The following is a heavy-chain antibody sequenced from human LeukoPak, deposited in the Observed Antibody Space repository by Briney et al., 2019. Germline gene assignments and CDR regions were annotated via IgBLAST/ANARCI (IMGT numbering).Heavy chain of an antibody. CDR3: AKDAEMATDYYYMDV. CDR2: INQDGTEK. V-gene: IGHV3-7*01. D-gene: IGHD5-24*01. J-gene: IGHJ6*03. CDR1: GFPFSTYW. Sequence: PGGSLRLSCAASGFPFSTYWTSWVRQAPGKGLEWVANINQDGTEKYYVDSVKGRFTISRDYAKNSLYLQMNSLRVEDTAMYYCAKDAEMATDYYYMDVWGKGTTVTVSS.